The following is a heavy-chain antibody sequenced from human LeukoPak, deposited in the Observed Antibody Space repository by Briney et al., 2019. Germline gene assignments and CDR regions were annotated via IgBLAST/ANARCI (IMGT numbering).Heavy chain of an antibody. J-gene: IGHJ4*02. CDR2: ISYDGSNK. CDR1: GFTFSSYA. D-gene: IGHD6-13*01. CDR3: ASTLYSSSWYNHFDY. V-gene: IGHV3-30*04. Sequence: GGSLRLSRAASGFTFSSYAMHWVRQAPGKGLEWVAVISYDGSNKYYADSVKGRFTISRDNSKNTLYLQMNSLRAEDTAVYYCASTLYSSSWYNHFDYWGQGTLVTVSS.